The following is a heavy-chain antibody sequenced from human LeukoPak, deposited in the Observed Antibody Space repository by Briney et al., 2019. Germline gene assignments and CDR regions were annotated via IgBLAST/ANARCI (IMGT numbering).Heavy chain of an antibody. J-gene: IGHJ3*02. CDR1: GLAFSSYG. D-gene: IGHD2-15*01. V-gene: IGHV3-33*01. Sequence: GGSLRLSCAASGLAFSSYGMHGVRQAPGKGLEWVAVIWYDGSNKYYTDSVKGRFTISRDNSKNTLYLQMNSLRAEDTAVYYCAREVAAFDIWGQGTMVTVSS. CDR3: AREVAAFDI. CDR2: IWYDGSNK.